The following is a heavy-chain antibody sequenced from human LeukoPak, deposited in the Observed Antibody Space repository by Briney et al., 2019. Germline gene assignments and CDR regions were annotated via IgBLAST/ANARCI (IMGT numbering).Heavy chain of an antibody. CDR3: ARDHGIPGSGSYRFDY. V-gene: IGHV3-21*06. CDR1: GFTFSSYW. D-gene: IGHD3-10*01. CDR2: ISSSSTYI. J-gene: IGHJ4*01. Sequence: GGSLRLSCAASGFTFSSYWMHWVRQAPGKGLEWVSSISSSSTYIYYADSVKGRFTISRDYAKNLLYLQMNSLRIEDTAVYYCARDHGIPGSGSYRFDYWGHGTLVTVSS.